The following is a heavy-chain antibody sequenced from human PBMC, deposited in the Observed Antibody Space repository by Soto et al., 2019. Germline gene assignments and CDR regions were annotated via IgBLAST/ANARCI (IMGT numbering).Heavy chain of an antibody. Sequence: QVQLQQAGPGLVKSSETLSLTCTVTGGSITNHSWSWIRQPARKGVEWIGRTYNNERTHFNLSFTTRVTMSVDTSQNQFPLNLTDVTAADTAVYFCARDDYKDGGNNWFDPWGPGNMVSVSS. V-gene: IGHV4-4*07. CDR2: TYNNERT. D-gene: IGHD3-16*01. CDR3: ARDDYKDGGNNWFDP. J-gene: IGHJ5*02. CDR1: GGSITNHS.